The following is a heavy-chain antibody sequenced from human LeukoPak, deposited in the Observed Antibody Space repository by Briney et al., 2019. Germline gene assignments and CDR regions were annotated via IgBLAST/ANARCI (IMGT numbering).Heavy chain of an antibody. Sequence: PGGSLRLSCAASGFTFNSYVMSWVRQALGKGLEWVSAISGSGGSTYFADSVKGRFTISRDNSKNTMYLQMKSLRAEDTAVYYCAKGAQYYDSSGYDYWGQGTLVTVSS. CDR1: GFTFNSYV. J-gene: IGHJ4*02. V-gene: IGHV3-23*01. D-gene: IGHD3-22*01. CDR3: AKGAQYYDSSGYDY. CDR2: ISGSGGST.